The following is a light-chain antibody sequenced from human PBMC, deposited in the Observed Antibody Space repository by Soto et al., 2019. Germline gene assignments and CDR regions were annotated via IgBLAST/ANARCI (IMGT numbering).Light chain of an antibody. CDR2: DAS. V-gene: IGKV1-5*01. J-gene: IGKJ2*01. CDR3: QQYNSYPRT. CDR1: QSISSW. Sequence: DIQMTQSPSTLSASVGDRVTITCRASQSISSWLAWYQQKSGKAPKLLIYDASSLESGVPSRFSGSGSGTEFTLTISSLQPDDFATYYCQQYNSYPRTFGQGTKLEIK.